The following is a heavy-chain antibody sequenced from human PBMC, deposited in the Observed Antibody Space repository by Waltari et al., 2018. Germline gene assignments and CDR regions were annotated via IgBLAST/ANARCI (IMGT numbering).Heavy chain of an antibody. Sequence: QVQLVQSGSEVKKAGASVKVSCKASGYTFIGYYFYWVRQAPGQGLEWVGRINPYTGVTDYAQRFQDRVTVSRDTSISTAYMDMRRLRSDDTAVYFCARLWDSNVGYLTRPMDVWGQGTTVTVS. J-gene: IGHJ6*02. V-gene: IGHV1-2*06. CDR3: ARLWDSNVGYLTRPMDV. CDR2: INPYTGVT. D-gene: IGHD3-16*01. CDR1: GYTFIGYY.